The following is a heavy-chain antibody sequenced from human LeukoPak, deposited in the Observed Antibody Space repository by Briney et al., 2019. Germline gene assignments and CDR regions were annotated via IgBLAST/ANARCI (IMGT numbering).Heavy chain of an antibody. Sequence: SVKVSCKASGGTFSSYAISWVRQAPGQGLEWMGGIIPIFGTANYAQKFQGRVTITADKSTSTAYMELSSLRSEDTAVYYCARDPLMDVDTAMAAWGQGTLVTVSS. J-gene: IGHJ4*02. V-gene: IGHV1-69*06. CDR3: ARDPLMDVDTAMAA. CDR2: IIPIFGTA. CDR1: GGTFSSYA. D-gene: IGHD5-18*01.